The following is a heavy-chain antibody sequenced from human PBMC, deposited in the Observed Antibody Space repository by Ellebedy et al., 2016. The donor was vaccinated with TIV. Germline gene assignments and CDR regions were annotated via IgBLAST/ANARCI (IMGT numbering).Heavy chain of an antibody. CDR1: GFTFTDYG. D-gene: IGHD3-10*02. Sequence: PGGSLRLSCAASGFTFTDYGMQWVRQPPGKGLEWVTYVSSDGSNTYYTDSVKGRFTVSRDNSKNTLYLQMNSLRPDDTTVYYCATKKAGMFYYCESWGQGTLVTVS. CDR3: ATKKAGMFYYCES. J-gene: IGHJ4*02. CDR2: VSSDGSNT. V-gene: IGHV3-30*03.